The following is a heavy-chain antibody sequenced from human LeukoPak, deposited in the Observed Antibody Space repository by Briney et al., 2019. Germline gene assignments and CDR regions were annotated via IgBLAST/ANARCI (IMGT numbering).Heavy chain of an antibody. CDR3: TREAYYYDSSGYDCFDP. CDR1: GFTFCDYA. CDR2: IRSKAYGGTT. D-gene: IGHD3-22*01. Sequence: GGSLRLSCTASGFTFCDYAMSWFRQAPGKGLDGVGFIRSKAYGGTTDYAASVKGRFTISREDTKSIDYLQMNSVKTEDTAVYYCTREAYYYDSSGYDCFDPWGQGTLVTVSS. J-gene: IGHJ5*02. V-gene: IGHV3-49*03.